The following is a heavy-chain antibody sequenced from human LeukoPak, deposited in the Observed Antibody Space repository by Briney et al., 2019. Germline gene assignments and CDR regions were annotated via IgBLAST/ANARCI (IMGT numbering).Heavy chain of an antibody. D-gene: IGHD2-2*03. Sequence: SETLSLTCTVSGGSISSYYWSWIRQPAGKGLEWIGRIYTSGSTNYNPSLKSRVTMSVDTSKNQFSLKLSSVTAADTAVYYCARDPFGYCSSTSCSRGSWFDPWGQGTLVTVSS. CDR3: ARDPFGYCSSTSCSRGSWFDP. V-gene: IGHV4-4*07. CDR1: GGSISSYY. J-gene: IGHJ5*02. CDR2: IYTSGST.